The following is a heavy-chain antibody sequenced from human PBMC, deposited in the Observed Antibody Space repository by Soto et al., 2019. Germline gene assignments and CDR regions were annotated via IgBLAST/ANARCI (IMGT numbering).Heavy chain of an antibody. D-gene: IGHD6-19*01. CDR1: GFTFSTYA. J-gene: IGHJ4*02. V-gene: IGHV3-23*01. Sequence: GGSLRLSCAASGFTFSTYAMNWVRQAPGKGLEWVSGISGSGDSTYYADSVKGRFTVSRDNSKNTLYLQMNSLRAEDTAVFYCAKERSSGWSFDYWGKGTLVTVSS. CDR2: ISGSGDST. CDR3: AKERSSGWSFDY.